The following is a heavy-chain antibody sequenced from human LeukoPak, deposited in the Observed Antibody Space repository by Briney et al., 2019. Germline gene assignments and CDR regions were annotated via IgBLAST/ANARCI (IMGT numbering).Heavy chain of an antibody. V-gene: IGHV4-30-4*08. CDR3: ARGELLSFDY. Sequence: SETLSLTCTVSGGSVSSGSYYWSWIRQPPGKGLEWIGYIYYSGSTYYNPSLKSRVTISVDTSKNQFSLKLSSVTAADTAVYYCARGELLSFDYWGQGTLVTVSS. CDR2: IYYSGST. D-gene: IGHD2/OR15-2a*01. J-gene: IGHJ4*02. CDR1: GGSVSSGSYY.